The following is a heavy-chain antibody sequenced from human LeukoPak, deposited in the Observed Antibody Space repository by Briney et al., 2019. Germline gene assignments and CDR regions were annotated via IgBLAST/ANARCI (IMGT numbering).Heavy chain of an antibody. D-gene: IGHD5-12*01. CDR2: IYYSGST. Sequence: PSQTLSLTCTVSGGSLSSGDYYWSWIRQPPGKGLEWIGYIYYSGSTYYNPSLKSRVTISVDTSKNQFSLKLSSVTAADTAVYYCARDAISGYGGLGYWGQGTLVTVSS. CDR3: ARDAISGYGGLGY. CDR1: GGSLSSGDYY. V-gene: IGHV4-30-4*01. J-gene: IGHJ4*02.